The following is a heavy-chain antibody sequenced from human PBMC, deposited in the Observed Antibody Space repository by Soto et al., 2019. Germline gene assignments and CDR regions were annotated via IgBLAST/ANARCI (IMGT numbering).Heavy chain of an antibody. CDR2: ISDYGRI. J-gene: IGHJ4*02. Sequence: GGSLRLSCAASGFTFGNYWMHWVRQAPGKGLVWVSRISDYGRINYADSVKDRFIISRDDARSELYLQLNDLRAEDTATYYCARSLDSWGQGTRVTVSS. CDR1: GFTFGNYW. V-gene: IGHV3-74*01. CDR3: ARSLDS.